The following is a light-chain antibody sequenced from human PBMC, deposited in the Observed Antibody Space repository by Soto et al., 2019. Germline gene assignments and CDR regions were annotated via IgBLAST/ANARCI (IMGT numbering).Light chain of an antibody. V-gene: IGKV1-5*01. J-gene: IGKJ5*01. CDR2: DAS. Sequence: DIQMTQSPSTLSASVGDRVTITCRASQSISSWLAWYQQKPGKAPKLLIYDASSLESGVPARFSGSGSGTEFTLTISSLQPDDFATYYCQHYNSYPITFGQGTRLEIK. CDR1: QSISSW. CDR3: QHYNSYPIT.